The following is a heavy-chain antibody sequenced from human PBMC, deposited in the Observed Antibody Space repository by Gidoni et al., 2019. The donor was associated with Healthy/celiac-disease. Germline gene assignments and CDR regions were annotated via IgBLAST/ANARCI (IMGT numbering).Heavy chain of an antibody. CDR2: INHSGST. D-gene: IGHD1-26*01. J-gene: IGHJ3*02. Sequence: QVQLQQWGAGLLKPSETLSLTCAVYGGSLSGYYWSWIRQPPGKGLEWIGEINHSGSTNYNPSLKSRVTISVDTSKNQFSLKLSSVTAADTAVYYCAVFTRIVGDTRGAFDIWGQGTMVTVSS. V-gene: IGHV4-34*01. CDR3: AVFTRIVGDTRGAFDI. CDR1: GGSLSGYY.